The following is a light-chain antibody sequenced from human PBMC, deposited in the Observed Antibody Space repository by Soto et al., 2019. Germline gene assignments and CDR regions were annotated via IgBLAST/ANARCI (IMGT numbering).Light chain of an antibody. CDR3: QQYGSSPRT. CDR1: QSVSSY. V-gene: IGKV3-20*01. CDR2: GAS. J-gene: IGKJ1*01. Sequence: EIVLTQSPGTLSLSPGERATLSCRASQSVSSYLAWYQQKPGQAPRLLIYGASSRATGIPDSFSGSGSGTEFTLTISRLEPEDFAVYYCQQYGSSPRTFGQGTKVEIK.